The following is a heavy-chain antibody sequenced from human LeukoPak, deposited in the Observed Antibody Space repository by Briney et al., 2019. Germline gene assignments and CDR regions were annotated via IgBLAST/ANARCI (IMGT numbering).Heavy chain of an antibody. D-gene: IGHD6-13*01. Sequence: SETLSLTCTVSGGSISSYYWRWIRQPPGKGLEWIGYIYDSGNINYNPSLKSRVTISVDTSKNQFSLRLRSVTAADTAVYFCARGVVYRSSWYDYKWFDPWGQGTLVTVSS. J-gene: IGHJ5*02. CDR1: GGSISSYY. CDR2: IYDSGNI. V-gene: IGHV4-59*01. CDR3: ARGVVYRSSWYDYKWFDP.